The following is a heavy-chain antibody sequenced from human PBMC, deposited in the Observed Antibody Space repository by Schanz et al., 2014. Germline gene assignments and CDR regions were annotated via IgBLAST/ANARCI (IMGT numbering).Heavy chain of an antibody. Sequence: QVQLVQSGADVKKPGSSVRVSCKASGGTFSRLTFSWVRQAPGQGLEWMGRVIPILGVTHYAQKFQGRVTNTANKSTSTAYMDLSSLRPEDTAVYYCVRVPSRDVSFDLWGRGTLVTVSS. V-gene: IGHV1-69*02. D-gene: IGHD3-16*01. CDR3: VRVPSRDVSFDL. CDR1: GGTFSRLT. J-gene: IGHJ2*01. CDR2: VIPILGVT.